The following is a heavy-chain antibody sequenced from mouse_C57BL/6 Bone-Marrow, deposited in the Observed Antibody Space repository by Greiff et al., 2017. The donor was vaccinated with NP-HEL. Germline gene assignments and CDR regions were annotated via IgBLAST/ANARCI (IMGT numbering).Heavy chain of an antibody. D-gene: IGHD2-12*01. CDR1: GFTFSSYA. CDR2: ISDGGSYT. V-gene: IGHV5-4*03. J-gene: IGHJ3*01. CDR3: ARVTRTGFAY. Sequence: EVKLVESGGGLVKPGGSLKLSCAASGFTFSSYAMSWVRQTPEKRLEWVATISDGGSYTYYPDNVKGRFTISRDNAKNNLYLQMSHLKSEDTAMYYCARVTRTGFAYWGQGTLVTVSA.